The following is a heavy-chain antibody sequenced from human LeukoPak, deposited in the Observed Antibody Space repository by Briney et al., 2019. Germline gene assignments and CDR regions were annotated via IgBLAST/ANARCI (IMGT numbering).Heavy chain of an antibody. Sequence: SETLSLTCTVSGGSISSSSYYWGWIRQPPGTGLEWIGSLYYSGSTYYNPSLKSRVTISVDTSKNQFSLKLSSVTAADTAVYYCARYTVPGSLASPHDAFDILGQGTMVTVSP. J-gene: IGHJ3*02. V-gene: IGHV4-39*01. CDR2: LYYSGST. D-gene: IGHD2-2*01. CDR3: ARYTVPGSLASPHDAFDI. CDR1: GGSISSSSYY.